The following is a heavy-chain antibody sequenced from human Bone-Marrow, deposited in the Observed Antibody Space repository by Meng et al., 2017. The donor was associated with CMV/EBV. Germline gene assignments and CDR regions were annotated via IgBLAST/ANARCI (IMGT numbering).Heavy chain of an antibody. D-gene: IGHD3-16*02. J-gene: IGHJ6*02. CDR3: SRVNVIGNLPYYYYGMDV. CDR2: IYYSGST. CDR1: GGSISSYY. Sequence: SETLSLTCTVSGGSISSYYWSWIRQPPGKGLEWIGYIYYSGSTNYNPSLKSRVTRSVDTSKNQFSLKLSPVTAADTAVYYCSRVNVIGNLPYYYYGMDVWGQGNTVTVSS. V-gene: IGHV4-59*01.